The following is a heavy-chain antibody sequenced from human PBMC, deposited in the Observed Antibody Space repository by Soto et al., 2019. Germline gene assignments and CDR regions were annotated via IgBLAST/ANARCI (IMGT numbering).Heavy chain of an antibody. J-gene: IGHJ6*03. Sequence: TSETLSLTCTVSGGSISSGGYYWSWIRQHPGKGLEWIGYIYYSGSTDYNPSLKSRVTISVDTSKNQFSLKLSSVTAADTAVYYCARESIVATTNYYYYYMDVWGKGTTVTVSS. V-gene: IGHV4-31*03. CDR1: GGSISSGGYY. D-gene: IGHD5-12*01. CDR2: IYYSGST. CDR3: ARESIVATTNYYYYYMDV.